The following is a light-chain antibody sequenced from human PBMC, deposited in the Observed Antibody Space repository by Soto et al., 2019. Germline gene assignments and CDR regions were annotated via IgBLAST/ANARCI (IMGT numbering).Light chain of an antibody. CDR2: GAS. CDR1: QSVDSNY. J-gene: IGKJ5*01. V-gene: IGKV3-20*01. CDR3: QQYGTPRSVT. Sequence: EIVLTQSPGTLSLSPGEEATLSCRASQSVDSNYLAWHQQKPGQTPRLIIDGASGRADGIPHRFSGSGFGTDFTLTISKVEPEDFAVYYWQQYGTPRSVTFGQGTRLEIK.